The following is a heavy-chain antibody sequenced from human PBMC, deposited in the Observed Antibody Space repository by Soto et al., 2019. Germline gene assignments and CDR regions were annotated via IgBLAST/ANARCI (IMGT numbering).Heavy chain of an antibody. D-gene: IGHD3-9*01. Sequence: SETLSLTCTVSGGSISRYYWSWIRQPPGKGLEWIGYIYYSGSTNYNSSLKSRVTISVDTSKNQFSLKLSSVTAADTAVYYCARALILTGYYIHDAFDIWGQGTMDTVSS. CDR1: GGSISRYY. J-gene: IGHJ3*02. CDR3: ARALILTGYYIHDAFDI. V-gene: IGHV4-59*01. CDR2: IYYSGST.